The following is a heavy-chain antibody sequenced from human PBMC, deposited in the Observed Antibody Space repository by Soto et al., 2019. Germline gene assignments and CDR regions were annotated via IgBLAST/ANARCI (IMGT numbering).Heavy chain of an antibody. V-gene: IGHV4-34*01. CDR1: GGSFSGYY. D-gene: IGHD4-17*01. CDR2: INHSGST. Sequence: PSETLSLTCAVYGGSFSGYYWSWIRQPPGKGLEWIGEINHSGSTNYNPSLKSRVTISVDTSKNQFSLKLSSVTAADTAVYYCARQPRGAAAVTSVPNWFHPRCQGLLGPVSS. CDR3: ARQPRGAAAVTSVPNWFHP. J-gene: IGHJ5*02.